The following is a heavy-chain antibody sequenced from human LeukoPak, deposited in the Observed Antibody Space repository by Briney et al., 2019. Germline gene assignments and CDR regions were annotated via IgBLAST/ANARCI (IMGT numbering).Heavy chain of an antibody. J-gene: IGHJ4*02. Sequence: PSETLSLTCTVSGGSISSYYWSWIRQPAGKGLEWIGRIYTSGSTNYNPSLTSRVTMSIDTSRNQFSLKLSSVTAADTAVYYCARARDCSSTSCSPGYYFDYWGQGTLVTVSS. V-gene: IGHV4-4*07. CDR3: ARARDCSSTSCSPGYYFDY. CDR1: GGSISSYY. D-gene: IGHD2-2*01. CDR2: IYTSGST.